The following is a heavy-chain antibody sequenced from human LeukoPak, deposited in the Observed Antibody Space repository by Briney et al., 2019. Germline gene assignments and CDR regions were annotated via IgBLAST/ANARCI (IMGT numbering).Heavy chain of an antibody. Sequence: PSETLSLTCTVSGGSISSGDYYWSWIRQPPGKGLEGIGYIYYSGSTYYNPSLKSRVTISVDTSKNQFSLKLSSVTAADTAVYYCARSHYYDSSGYPNWFDPWGQGTLVTVSS. CDR3: ARSHYYDSSGYPNWFDP. CDR1: GGSISSGDYY. V-gene: IGHV4-30-4*01. J-gene: IGHJ5*02. CDR2: IYYSGST. D-gene: IGHD3-22*01.